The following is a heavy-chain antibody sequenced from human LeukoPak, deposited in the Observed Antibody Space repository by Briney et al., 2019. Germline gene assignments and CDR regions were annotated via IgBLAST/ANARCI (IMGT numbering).Heavy chain of an antibody. CDR2: ISGSGGST. V-gene: IGHV3-23*01. J-gene: IGHJ4*02. CDR3: AKLYSSGWSGFDY. D-gene: IGHD6-19*01. Sequence: QAGGSLRLSCAASGFTFSSYAMSWVRQAPGKGLEWVSAISGSGGSTYYADSVKGRFTISRDNSKNTLYLQMNSLGAEDTAVYYCAKLYSSGWSGFDYWGQGTLVTVSS. CDR1: GFTFSSYA.